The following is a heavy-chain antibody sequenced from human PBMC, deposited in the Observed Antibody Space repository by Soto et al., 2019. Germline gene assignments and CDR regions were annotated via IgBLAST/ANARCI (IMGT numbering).Heavy chain of an antibody. D-gene: IGHD3-3*01. CDR1: GFTFSSYA. CDR2: ISGSGGST. V-gene: IGHV3-23*01. J-gene: IGHJ4*02. CDR3: AKGDDFWSGYYHQEGNFDY. Sequence: GGSLRLSCAASGFTFSSYAMSWVRQAPGKGLEWVSAISGSGGSTYYADSVKGRFTISRDNSKNTLYLQMNSLRAEDTAVYYCAKGDDFWSGYYHQEGNFDYWGQGTLVTVSS.